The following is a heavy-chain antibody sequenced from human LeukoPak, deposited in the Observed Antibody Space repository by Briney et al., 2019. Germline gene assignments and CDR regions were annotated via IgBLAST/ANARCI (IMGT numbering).Heavy chain of an antibody. V-gene: IGHV4-38-2*02. Sequence: SETLSLTCTVSGYSISSGYYWGWIRQPPGKGLEWIGSIYHSGSTYYNPSLKSRVTISVDTSKNQFSLKLSSVTAADTAVYHCARKRPTIFGVVTWFDPWGQGTLVTVSS. CDR3: ARKRPTIFGVVTWFDP. CDR1: GYSISSGYY. CDR2: IYHSGST. J-gene: IGHJ5*02. D-gene: IGHD3-3*01.